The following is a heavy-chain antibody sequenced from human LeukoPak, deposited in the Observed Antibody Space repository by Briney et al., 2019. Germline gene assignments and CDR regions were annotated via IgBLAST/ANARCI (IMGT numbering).Heavy chain of an antibody. CDR2: IYYSGST. CDR1: GGSISSYY. J-gene: IGHJ4*02. CDR3: ARHSRQLKYYFDY. D-gene: IGHD6-6*01. Sequence: SETQSLTCTVSGGSISSYYWSWIRQPPGKGLEWIGYIYYSGSTNYNPSLKSRVTISVDTSKNQFSLKLSSVTAADTAVYYCARHSRQLKYYFDYWGPGTLVTVSS. V-gene: IGHV4-59*08.